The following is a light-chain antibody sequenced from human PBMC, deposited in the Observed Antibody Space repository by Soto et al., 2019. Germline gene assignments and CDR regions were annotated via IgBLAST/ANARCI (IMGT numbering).Light chain of an antibody. CDR1: QSVSSY. V-gene: IGKV3-11*01. J-gene: IGKJ1*01. CDR3: QPRWT. CDR2: DAS. Sequence: EIVLTQSPATLSLSPGDRATISCRASQSVSSYLAWYQQKPGQAPRLLIYDASNRATGFPARFSGSGSGTDFTITISSLEPEVFAVYFCQPRWTFGQGTKVEIK.